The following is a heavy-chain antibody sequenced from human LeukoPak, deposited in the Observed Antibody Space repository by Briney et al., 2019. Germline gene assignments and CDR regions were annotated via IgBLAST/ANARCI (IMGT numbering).Heavy chain of an antibody. J-gene: IGHJ4*02. V-gene: IGHV4-59*08. D-gene: IGHD2-15*01. CDR3: ARVDCSGGSCPPDY. CDR2: IYYSGST. CDR1: GGSISSYY. Sequence: PSETLSLTCTVSGGSISSYYWSWIRQPPGKGLEWIGHIYYSGSTNYNPSLKSRVTISVDTSKNQFSLKLSSMTAADTAVYYCARVDCSGGSCPPDYWGQGTLVTVSS.